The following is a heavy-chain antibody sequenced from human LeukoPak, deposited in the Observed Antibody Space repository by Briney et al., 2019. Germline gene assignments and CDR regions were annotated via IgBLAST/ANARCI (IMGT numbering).Heavy chain of an antibody. Sequence: ASVKVSCKASGYTFTSYGISWVRQAPGQGLEWMGWISAYNGNTNYAQKLQGRVAMTTDTSTSTAYMELRSLRSDDTAVYYCARVDYGDYVVDYWGQGTLVTVSS. CDR1: GYTFTSYG. J-gene: IGHJ4*02. CDR2: ISAYNGNT. V-gene: IGHV1-18*01. CDR3: ARVDYGDYVVDY. D-gene: IGHD4-17*01.